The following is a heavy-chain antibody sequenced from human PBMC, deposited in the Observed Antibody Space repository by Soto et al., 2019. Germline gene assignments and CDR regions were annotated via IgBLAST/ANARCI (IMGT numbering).Heavy chain of an antibody. CDR3: SRVDRSGYHDY. CDR1: GYTFTNYA. Sequence: QVQLVQSGADVKKTGASVKVSCNTSGYTFTNYAISWVRQAPGQGLEWMGWISTNNGNTNYAQKFQGRLTMTTDTSTSTAYMDLRSLRSDDTSVYYCSRVDRSGYHDYWGQGTLVTVSS. J-gene: IGHJ4*02. D-gene: IGHD3-22*01. V-gene: IGHV1-18*01. CDR2: ISTNNGNT.